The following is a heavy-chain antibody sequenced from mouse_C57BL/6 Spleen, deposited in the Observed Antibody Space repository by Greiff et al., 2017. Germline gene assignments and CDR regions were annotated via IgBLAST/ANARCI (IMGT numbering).Heavy chain of an antibody. CDR1: GYAFSSSW. V-gene: IGHV1-82*01. D-gene: IGHD2-4*01. CDR2: IYPGDGDT. J-gene: IGHJ4*01. CDR3: ARSRVYYDYDRGNYYAMDY. Sequence: QVQLQQSGPELVKPGASVKISCKASGYAFSSSWMNWVKQRPGKGLEWIGRIYPGDGDTNYNGKFKGKATLTADKSSSTAYMQLSSLTSEDSAVYFCARSRVYYDYDRGNYYAMDYWGQGTSVTVSS.